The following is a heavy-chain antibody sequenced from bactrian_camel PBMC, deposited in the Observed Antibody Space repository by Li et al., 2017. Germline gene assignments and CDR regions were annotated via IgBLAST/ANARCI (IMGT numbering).Heavy chain of an antibody. J-gene: IGHJ4*01. CDR1: GFGFEGVD. D-gene: IGHD6*01. V-gene: IGHV3S55*01. CDR2: ISSGGST. Sequence: QVQLVESGGGSLQAGGSLTLHCTYSGFGFEGVDMAWYRKGPGTECDLVSRISSGGSTYYADSVRGRFTISQDNAKNTLYLQMNSLKPEDTATYYCAAEIWPGSWFLGDNYWGQGTQVTVS. CDR3: AAEIWPGSWFLGDNY.